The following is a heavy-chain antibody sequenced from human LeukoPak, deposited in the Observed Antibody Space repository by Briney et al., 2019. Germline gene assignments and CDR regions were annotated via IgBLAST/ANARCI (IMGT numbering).Heavy chain of an antibody. CDR2: INPNSGGT. J-gene: IGHJ4*02. V-gene: IGHV1-2*02. Sequence: ASVKVSCKASGYTFTGYYMHWVRQAPGQGLEWMGWINPNSGGTNYAQKFQGRVTMTRDMSISTAYMELSRLRSDDTAVYYCARDLSRGYDFFDYWGQGTLATVSS. CDR3: ARDLSRGYDFFDY. CDR1: GYTFTGYY. D-gene: IGHD5-12*01.